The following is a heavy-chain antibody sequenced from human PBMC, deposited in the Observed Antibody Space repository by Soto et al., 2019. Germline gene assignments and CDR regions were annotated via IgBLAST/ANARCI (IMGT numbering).Heavy chain of an antibody. J-gene: IGHJ6*02. CDR3: AKWIAARHTGYYYYGMDV. D-gene: IGHD6-6*01. CDR2: ISYDGSNK. Sequence: QVQLVESGGGVVQPGRSLRLSCAASGFTFSSYGMHWVRQAPGKGLEWVAVISYDGSNKYYADSVKGRFTISRDNSKNTLYLQMKSQRAEDTAVYYCAKWIAARHTGYYYYGMDVWGQGTTVTVSS. V-gene: IGHV3-30*18. CDR1: GFTFSSYG.